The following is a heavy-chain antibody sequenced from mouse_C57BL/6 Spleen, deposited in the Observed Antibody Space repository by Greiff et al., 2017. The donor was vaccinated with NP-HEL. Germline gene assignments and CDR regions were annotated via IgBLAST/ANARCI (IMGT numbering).Heavy chain of an antibody. J-gene: IGHJ2*01. V-gene: IGHV7-3*01. Sequence: EVQGVESGGGLVQPGGSLSLSCAASGFTFTDYYMSWVRQPPGKALEWLGFIRNKANGYTTEYSASVKGRFTIFRDNSQSILYLQMNDLRAEDSATYYCARFPTTVVATEYYFDYWGQGTTLTVSS. D-gene: IGHD1-1*01. CDR3: ARFPTTVVATEYYFDY. CDR1: GFTFTDYY. CDR2: IRNKANGYTT.